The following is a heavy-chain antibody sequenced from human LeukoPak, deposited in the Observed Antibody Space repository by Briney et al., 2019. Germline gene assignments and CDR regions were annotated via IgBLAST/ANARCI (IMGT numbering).Heavy chain of an antibody. D-gene: IGHD5-18*01. CDR2: IKSKANSGTT. V-gene: IGHV3-15*01. J-gene: IGHJ4*02. CDR3: ATEAYSYGYSFDY. Sequence: GGSLRLSCGASVFTFSNSRVSWVRQAPGKGLEWVGRIKSKANSGTTDYAAPVKGRSTISRDESKNTLYLQMDSLKTEDTAVYYCATEAYSYGYSFDYWGQGTLVTVSS. CDR1: VFTFSNSR.